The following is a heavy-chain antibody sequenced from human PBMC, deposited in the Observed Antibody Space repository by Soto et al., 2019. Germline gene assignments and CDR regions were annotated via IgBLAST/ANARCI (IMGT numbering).Heavy chain of an antibody. CDR1: GFTFSRST. J-gene: IGHJ4*02. CDR3: ARDDEGGSDCDLGY. CDR2: ISDDGNNK. Sequence: QVPLVESGGGVVQPGRSLRLSCAASGFTFSRSTMHWVRQAPGKGLEWMAFISDDGNNKYYADSVKGQFTISRDNSKNTLYLQMNSLRTEDTAVYYCARDDEGGSDCDLGYWGQGTLVTVSS. V-gene: IGHV3-30-3*01. D-gene: IGHD3-10*01.